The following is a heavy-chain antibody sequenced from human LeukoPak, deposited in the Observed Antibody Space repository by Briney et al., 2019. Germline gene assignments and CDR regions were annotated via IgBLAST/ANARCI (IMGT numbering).Heavy chain of an antibody. CDR3: ARGGGYSGYDNYYFDY. V-gene: IGHV1-18*01. CDR2: ISAYNGNT. D-gene: IGHD5-12*01. J-gene: IGHJ4*02. Sequence: ASVKVSCKASGGTFSSYAISWVRQAPGQGLEWMGWISAYNGNTNYAQKLQGRVTMTTDTSTSTAYMELRSLRSDDTAVYYCARGGGYSGYDNYYFDYWGQGTLVTVSS. CDR1: GGTFSSYA.